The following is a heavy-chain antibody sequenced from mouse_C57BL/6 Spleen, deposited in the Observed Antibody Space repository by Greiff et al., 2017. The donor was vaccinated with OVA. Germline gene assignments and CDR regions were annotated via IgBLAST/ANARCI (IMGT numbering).Heavy chain of an antibody. V-gene: IGHV1-55*01. CDR3: ARDYGSSYWFAY. J-gene: IGHJ3*01. CDR2: IYPGSGST. Sequence: VQLQQPGAELVKPGASVKMSCKASSYTFTSYWITWVKQRPGQGLEWIGDIYPGSGSTNYNEKFKSKATLTVDTSSSTAYMQLSSLTSEDSAVYYCARDYGSSYWFAYWGQGTLVTVSA. CDR1: SYTFTSYW. D-gene: IGHD1-1*01.